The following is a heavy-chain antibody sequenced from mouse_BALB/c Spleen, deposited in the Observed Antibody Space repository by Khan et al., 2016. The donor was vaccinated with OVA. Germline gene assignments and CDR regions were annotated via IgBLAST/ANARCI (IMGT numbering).Heavy chain of an antibody. CDR1: GFSITSDYA. D-gene: IGHD1-1*02. J-gene: IGHJ2*01. V-gene: IGHV3-2*02. Sequence: EVQLQESGPGLVKPSQSLSLTCTVTGFSITSDYAWNWIRQFPGNKLEWMGYIRYSGNTKYNPSLKSRISITRDTSKNQFFLQLNSVTIENTATYCCARGYGGDFDYWGQGTTLTVSS. CDR2: IRYSGNT. CDR3: ARGYGGDFDY.